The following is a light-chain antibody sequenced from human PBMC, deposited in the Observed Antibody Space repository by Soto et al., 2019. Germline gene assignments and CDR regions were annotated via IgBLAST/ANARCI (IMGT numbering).Light chain of an antibody. CDR2: DIF. J-gene: IGKJ4*01. CDR3: QQYNSWSLT. CDR1: QSIRYT. Sequence: TQSPATLSLSPGERATLSCRASQSIRYTFAWYQQKPGQAPRAVIYDIFTRATGVPTRISGSGSGTEFTLTLRSLQSEDFEVYYCQQYNSWSLTVGGGTQVEI. V-gene: IGKV3D-15*01.